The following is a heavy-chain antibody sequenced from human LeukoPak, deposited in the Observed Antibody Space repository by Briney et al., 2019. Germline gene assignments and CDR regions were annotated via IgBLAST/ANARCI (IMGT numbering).Heavy chain of an antibody. J-gene: IGHJ4*02. V-gene: IGHV3-7*01. CDR1: GFTFSSYW. Sequence: GGSLRLSCAASGFTFSSYWMSWVRQAPGKGLEWVANIKQDGSEKYYVDSVKSRFTISRDNAKNSLYLQMNSLRAEDTAVYYCARVYCSGGSCSPFDYWGQGTLVTVSS. CDR3: ARVYCSGGSCSPFDY. CDR2: IKQDGSEK. D-gene: IGHD2-15*01.